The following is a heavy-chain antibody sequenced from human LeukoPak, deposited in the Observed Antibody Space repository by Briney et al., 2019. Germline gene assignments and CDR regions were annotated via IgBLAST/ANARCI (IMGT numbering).Heavy chain of an antibody. Sequence: SETLSLTCSVFGGSISSSSYYWGWIRQPPGKGLEWIGSIYYSGSSYYNPSLKSRVTISVDTSKNQFSLKLTSVTAADTAVYYCARRDCTSTTCYAGSYYFDYWGQGTLATVSS. CDR3: ARRDCTSTTCYAGSYYFDY. J-gene: IGHJ4*02. CDR2: IYYSGSS. D-gene: IGHD2-2*01. V-gene: IGHV4-39*01. CDR1: GGSISSSSYY.